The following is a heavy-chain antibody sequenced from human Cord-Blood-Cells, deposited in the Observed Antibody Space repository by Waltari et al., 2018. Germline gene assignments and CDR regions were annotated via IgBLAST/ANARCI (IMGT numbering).Heavy chain of an antibody. V-gene: IGHV3-30*04. CDR2: ISYDGSNK. D-gene: IGHD3-10*01. Sequence: QVQLVESGGGVVQPGRSLRLSCAASVFTFSSYAMHWVRRAPGKGMRWVEVISYDGSNKNYADSGKGRFTISRDNSKNTLYLQMNSLRAEDTAVYYCARDPTMVRGVIDYWGQGTLVTVSS. CDR1: VFTFSSYA. J-gene: IGHJ4*02. CDR3: ARDPTMVRGVIDY.